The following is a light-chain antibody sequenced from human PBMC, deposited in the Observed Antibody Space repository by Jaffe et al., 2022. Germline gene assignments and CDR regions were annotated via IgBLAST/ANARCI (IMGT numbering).Light chain of an antibody. Sequence: QLVLTQSPSASASLGASVKLTCTLSSGHSSYAIAWHQQQPEKGPRYLMKLNSDGSHSKGDGIPDRFSGSSSGAERYLTISSLQSEDEADYYCQTWGTGLFKFGGGTKLTVL. V-gene: IGLV4-69*01. CDR3: QTWGTGLFK. J-gene: IGLJ3*02. CDR2: LNSDGSH. CDR1: SGHSSYA.